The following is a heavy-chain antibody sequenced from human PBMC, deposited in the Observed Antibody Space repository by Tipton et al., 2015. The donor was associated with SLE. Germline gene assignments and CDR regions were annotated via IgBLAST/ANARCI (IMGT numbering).Heavy chain of an antibody. CDR1: GYTFTGYY. CDR2: IIHSGST. V-gene: IGHV1-46*01. Sequence: QVQLVQSGAEVKKPGASVKVSCKASGYTFTGYYMHWVRQAPGQGLEWMGEIIHSGSTNYNPSLKSRVTISVDTSKNQISLKLTSVTAADTAVYYCARGGASDIIDYWGQGTLVTVSS. D-gene: IGHD2-15*01. J-gene: IGHJ4*02. CDR3: ARGGASDIIDY.